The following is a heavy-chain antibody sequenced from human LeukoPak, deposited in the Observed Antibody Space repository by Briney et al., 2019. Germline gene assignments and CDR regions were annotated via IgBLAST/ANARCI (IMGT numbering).Heavy chain of an antibody. CDR1: GYTFTSYY. CDR2: INPSGGST. CDR3: ARDGAAEGFYYYYMDV. J-gene: IGHJ6*03. V-gene: IGHV1-46*01. D-gene: IGHD6-13*01. Sequence: ASVEVSCKASGYTFTSYYMHWVRQAPGQGLEWMGIINPSGGSTSYAQKFQGRVTMTRDMSTSTVYMELSSLRSEDTAVYYCARDGAAEGFYYYYMDVWGKGTTVTVSS.